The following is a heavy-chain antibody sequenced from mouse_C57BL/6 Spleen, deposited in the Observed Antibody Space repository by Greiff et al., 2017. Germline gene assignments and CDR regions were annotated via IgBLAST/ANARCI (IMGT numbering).Heavy chain of an antibody. Sequence: QVQLQQSGPELVKPGASVKISCKASGYAFSSSWMNWVKQRPGKGLEWIGRIYPGDGDTNYNGKFKGKATLTADKSSSTAYMQLSSLTSEDSAVYFCARGSSSYYAMDYWGKGTSVTVSS. CDR1: GYAFSSSW. D-gene: IGHD1-1*01. J-gene: IGHJ4*01. CDR3: ARGSSSYYAMDY. CDR2: IYPGDGDT. V-gene: IGHV1-82*01.